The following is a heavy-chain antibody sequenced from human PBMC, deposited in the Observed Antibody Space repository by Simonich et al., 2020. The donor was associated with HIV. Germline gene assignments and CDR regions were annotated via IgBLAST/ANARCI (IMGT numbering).Heavy chain of an antibody. CDR3: ARTPIIRGIIVAFDI. Sequence: QVTLKESGPALVKPTQTLTLTCTFSGFSHSNSGMHVSWIRQPPGKALECLARIDWDDDKFYSTALKTRLTISKDTSKNHVVLTMTNMDPVDTATYYCARTPIIRGIIVAFDIWGQGTMVTVSS. CDR2: IDWDDDK. J-gene: IGHJ3*02. CDR1: GFSHSNSGMH. V-gene: IGHV2-70*04. D-gene: IGHD3-10*01.